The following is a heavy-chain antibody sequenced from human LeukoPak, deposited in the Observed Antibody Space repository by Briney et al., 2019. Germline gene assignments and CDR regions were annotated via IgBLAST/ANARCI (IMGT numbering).Heavy chain of an antibody. V-gene: IGHV3-21*01. J-gene: IGHJ4*02. D-gene: IGHD6-19*01. CDR2: ISSSSSYI. CDR3: ARAGYISGSWVPYYFDY. Sequence: GGSLRLSCAASGVTLSSYSMNWVRQAPGKGLEWVSSISSSSSYIYYADSVKGRFTISRDNAKNSLYLQMNSLRAEDTAVYYCARAGYISGSWVPYYFDYWGQGTLVTVSS. CDR1: GVTLSSYS.